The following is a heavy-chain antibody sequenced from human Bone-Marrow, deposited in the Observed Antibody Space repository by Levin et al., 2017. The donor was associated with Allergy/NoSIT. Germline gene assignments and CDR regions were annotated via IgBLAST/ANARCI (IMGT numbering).Heavy chain of an antibody. CDR1: GFTFSSSA. V-gene: IGHV3-23*01. CDR2: IRPTGERT. J-gene: IGHJ4*02. Sequence: GESLKISCAASGFTFSSSAMDWVRQAPGEGLQWVSAIRPTGERTYYTDSVKGRFTISRDNPRNTVYLQMNNLRAEDTAKYYCAKETGGSGWYTVDYWGRGTLVTVS. CDR3: AKETGGSGWYTVDY. D-gene: IGHD6-13*01.